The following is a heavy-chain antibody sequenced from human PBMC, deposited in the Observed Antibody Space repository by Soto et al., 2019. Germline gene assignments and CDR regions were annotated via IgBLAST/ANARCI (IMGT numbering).Heavy chain of an antibody. CDR3: ARAGGLFDY. D-gene: IGHD3-16*01. CDR2: INAGNGNT. J-gene: IGHJ4*02. Sequence: ASGKVSCKASGYTFTRYAMHWVRQAPGQRLEWMGWINAGNGNTKYSQKFQGRVTITRDTSISEAYMELSSLRSEDTAMYYCARAGGLFDYWGQGTLVTVSS. CDR1: GYTFTRYA. V-gene: IGHV1-3*01.